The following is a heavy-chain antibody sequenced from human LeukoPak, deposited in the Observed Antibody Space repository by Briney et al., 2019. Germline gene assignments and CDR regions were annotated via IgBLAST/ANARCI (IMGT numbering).Heavy chain of an antibody. CDR1: GGSFSAYY. CDR2: INHTGST. V-gene: IGHV4-34*01. J-gene: IGHJ5*02. CDR3: ARLAVPAAYTDWFDP. D-gene: IGHD2-2*01. Sequence: SETLSLTCAVYGGSFSAYYWSWIRQPPGKGLEWIGEINHTGSTSYNPSLKSRVTISVDTSKNQFSLKLSSVTAADTAVYYCARLAVPAAYTDWFDPWGQGTLVTVSS.